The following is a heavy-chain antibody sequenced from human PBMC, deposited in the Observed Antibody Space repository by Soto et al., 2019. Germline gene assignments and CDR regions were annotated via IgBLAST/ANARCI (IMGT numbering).Heavy chain of an antibody. D-gene: IGHD2-21*02. J-gene: IGHJ4*02. CDR3: AIQSTVTGNYYFDS. Sequence: QVQLQESGPGLVKPSQTLSLTCPVSGASISSRGFYWTWIRQLPGKGLEWIGYISYSGSTNYSPSLKSRLNISIDTSANHFSLNLTSVTAADTAVYYCAIQSTVTGNYYFDSWGQGTLVTVAT. V-gene: IGHV4-31*03. CDR1: GASISSRGFY. CDR2: ISYSGST.